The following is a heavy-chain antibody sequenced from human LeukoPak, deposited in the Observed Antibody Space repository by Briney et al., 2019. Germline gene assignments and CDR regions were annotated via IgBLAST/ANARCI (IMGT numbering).Heavy chain of an antibody. Sequence: SETLSPTCAVYGGSFSGYYWSWIRQPPGKGLEWIGEINHSGSTNYNPSLKSRVAISVDTAKNQFSLELSSVTAADTAVYYCARGLGGSYSDYWGQGTLVTVSS. CDR1: GGSFSGYY. D-gene: IGHD1-26*01. CDR3: ARGLGGSYSDY. V-gene: IGHV4-34*01. J-gene: IGHJ4*02. CDR2: INHSGST.